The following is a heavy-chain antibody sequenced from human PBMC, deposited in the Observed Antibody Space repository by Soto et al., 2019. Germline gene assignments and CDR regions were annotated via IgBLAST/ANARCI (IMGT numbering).Heavy chain of an antibody. CDR3: ARRIAAAGGYYYYAFDV. CDR1: GYNFDTYW. J-gene: IGHJ6*02. V-gene: IGHV5-10-1*01. D-gene: IGHD6-13*01. CDR2: IDPSDSKT. Sequence: PGESLKISCKGSGYNFDTYWINWVRQTPGKGLEWTGRIDPSDSKTKYSPSLEGHITISVDKSISTTYLQWSSLKASDTATYYCARRIAAAGGYYYYAFDVWGQGTAVTV.